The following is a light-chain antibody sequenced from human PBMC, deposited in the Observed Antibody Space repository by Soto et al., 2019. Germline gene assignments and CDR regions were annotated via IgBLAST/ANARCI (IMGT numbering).Light chain of an antibody. Sequence: EIVMTQSPATLSVSPGERATLSCRASQSVSSDLAWYHQKPGQAPRLLIYSASTRATGIPARFSGSGSGTEFPLTINSLQSEDFAVYYCQQYNNWPRTFGQGTKVEIK. J-gene: IGKJ1*01. CDR3: QQYNNWPRT. V-gene: IGKV3-15*01. CDR2: SAS. CDR1: QSVSSD.